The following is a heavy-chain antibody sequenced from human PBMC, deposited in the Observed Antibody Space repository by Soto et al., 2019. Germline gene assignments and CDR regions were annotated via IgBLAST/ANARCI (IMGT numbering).Heavy chain of an antibody. CDR2: VYSTEIT. J-gene: IGHJ5*02. CDR1: GDSISSYF. V-gene: IGHV4-59*01. Sequence: PSETLSLTCTVSGDSISSYFWSWIRQPPGKGREWMGYVYSTEITHYNTSLKSRLAMSIDTSKNQFSLKVRSVTAADTAVYYCARGSEAWFDPWGQGTLVTVSS. CDR3: ARGSEAWFDP.